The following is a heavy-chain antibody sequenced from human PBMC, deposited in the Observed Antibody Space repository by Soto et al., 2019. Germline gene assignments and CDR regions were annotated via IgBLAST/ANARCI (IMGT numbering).Heavy chain of an antibody. V-gene: IGHV3-30-3*01. CDR3: ARTPRGQWELPYYYYGMDV. CDR1: GFTFSSYA. Sequence: QVQLVESGGGVVQPGRSLSLSCAASGFTFSSYAMHWVRQAPGKGLEWVAVISYDGSNKYYADSVKGRFTISRDNSKNTRYLQMNSLRAEDTAVYYCARTPRGQWELPYYYYGMDVWGQGTTVTVSS. D-gene: IGHD1-26*01. J-gene: IGHJ6*02. CDR2: ISYDGSNK.